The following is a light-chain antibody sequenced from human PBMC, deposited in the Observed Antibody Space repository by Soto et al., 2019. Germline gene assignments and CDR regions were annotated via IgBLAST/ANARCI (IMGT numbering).Light chain of an antibody. CDR2: VNT. Sequence: QSVLTQPPSVSGAPGQRVTISYTGSSSTIGAGYDVHWYQQLPGTAPKLLIFVNTNRPSGVPDRFSGSKSGTSASLAITGLQAEDEADYYCQSYDSSLSGYVFGAGTKLTVL. CDR3: QSYDSSLSGYV. CDR1: SSTIGAGYD. J-gene: IGLJ1*01. V-gene: IGLV1-40*01.